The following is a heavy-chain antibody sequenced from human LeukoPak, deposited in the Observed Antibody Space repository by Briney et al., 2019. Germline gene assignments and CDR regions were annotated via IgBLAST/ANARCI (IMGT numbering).Heavy chain of an antibody. CDR3: ARGDGRDGYKGKLDY. V-gene: IGHV4-34*01. Sequence: SETLSLTCAVYSGSFSGYYWSWIRQPPGKGLEWIGEINHSGSTSHNPSLKSRVTISVDTSKNQFSLKLTSVTVADTALYYCARGDGRDGYKGKLDYWGQGTLVTVSS. D-gene: IGHD5-24*01. J-gene: IGHJ4*02. CDR2: INHSGST. CDR1: SGSFSGYY.